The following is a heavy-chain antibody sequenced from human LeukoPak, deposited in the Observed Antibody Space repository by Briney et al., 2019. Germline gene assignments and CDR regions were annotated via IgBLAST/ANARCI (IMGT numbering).Heavy chain of an antibody. J-gene: IGHJ3*02. CDR2: ISSSSSYI. Sequence: GGSLRLSCAASGFTFSSYSMNWVRQAPGKGLGWVSSISSSSSYIYYADSVKGRFTISRDNAKNSLYLQMNSLRAEDTAVYYCARDNARDDAFDIWGQGTMVTVSS. CDR1: GFTFSSYS. CDR3: ARDNARDDAFDI. D-gene: IGHD6-6*01. V-gene: IGHV3-21*01.